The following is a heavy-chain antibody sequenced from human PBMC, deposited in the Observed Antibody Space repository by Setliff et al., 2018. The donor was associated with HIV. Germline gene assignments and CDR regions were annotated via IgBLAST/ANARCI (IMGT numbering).Heavy chain of an antibody. Sequence: PSETLSLTCAVYNGSFSAYHWSWIRQPPGKGLEWIGDINHSGNTNYNPSLKRRITMSVDTSKNQFSLKMSSLTAADRAVYFCARGVSGDIAVVPGALEARFFDFWGQGSLVTVSS. D-gene: IGHD2-2*01. V-gene: IGHV4-34*01. J-gene: IGHJ4*01. CDR2: INHSGNT. CDR3: ARGVSGDIAVVPGALEARFFDF. CDR1: NGSFSAYH.